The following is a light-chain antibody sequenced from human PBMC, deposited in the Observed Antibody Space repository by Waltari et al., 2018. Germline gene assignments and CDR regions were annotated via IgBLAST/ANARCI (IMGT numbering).Light chain of an antibody. CDR2: DGT. CDR3: QISDNSDDRPGVI. V-gene: IGLV3-21*04. CDR1: NFGTKS. J-gene: IGLJ2*01. Sequence: SYGLTQPPSVSVAPGKTANISCAAHNFGTKSFHWYQQKPGQAPVLVIFDGTDRPSGIPERFSGSDPGTTATLTISGVEAGDEADYYCQISDNSDDRPGVIFGGGTKLTVL.